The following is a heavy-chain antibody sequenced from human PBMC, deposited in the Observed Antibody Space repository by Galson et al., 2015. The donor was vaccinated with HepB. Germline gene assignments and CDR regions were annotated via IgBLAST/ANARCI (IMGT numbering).Heavy chain of an antibody. D-gene: IGHD4-17*01. Sequence: SLRFSCAASGFTFKDYAMSWVRQAPGKGLEWLSRISGNGGSTYYADSVEGRFTISRDNSKNTMYLQMNSLRAADTATYYCANTDTPFDYWGQGTLVTVSS. CDR2: ISGNGGST. CDR1: GFTFKDYA. CDR3: ANTDTPFDY. J-gene: IGHJ4*02. V-gene: IGHV3-23*01.